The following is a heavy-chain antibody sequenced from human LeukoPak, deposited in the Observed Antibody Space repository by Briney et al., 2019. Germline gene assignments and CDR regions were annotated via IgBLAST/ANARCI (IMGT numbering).Heavy chain of an antibody. J-gene: IGHJ4*02. CDR3: AKGWFRELTQR. Sequence: PGGSLRLSCAASGFTFSSYAMSWVRQAPGEGLEWVSAISGSGGSTYYADSVKGRFTISRDNSTNTLYLQMNSLRAEDTAVYYCAKGWFRELTQRWGQGTLVTVSS. V-gene: IGHV3-23*01. CDR2: ISGSGGST. D-gene: IGHD3-10*01. CDR1: GFTFSSYA.